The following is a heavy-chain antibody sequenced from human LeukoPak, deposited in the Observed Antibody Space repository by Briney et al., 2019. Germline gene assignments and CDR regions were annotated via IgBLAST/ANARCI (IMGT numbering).Heavy chain of an antibody. J-gene: IGHJ3*02. CDR3: ARDGDEGAAFDI. V-gene: IGHV4-61*01. D-gene: IGHD2-21*02. Sequence: SETLSLTCTVSGGSVSSGSYYWSWIRQPPGKGLEWIGYIYYSGSTNYNPSLKSRVTISVDTSKNQFSLKLSSVTAADTAVYYCARDGDEGAAFDIWGQGTMDTVSS. CDR1: GGSVSSGSYY. CDR2: IYYSGST.